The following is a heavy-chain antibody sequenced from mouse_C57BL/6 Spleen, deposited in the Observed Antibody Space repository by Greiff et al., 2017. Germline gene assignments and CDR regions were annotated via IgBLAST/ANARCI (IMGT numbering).Heavy chain of an antibody. D-gene: IGHD3-2*02. J-gene: IGHJ2*01. CDR3: ARPDSSGFDY. Sequence: QVQLQQPGAVLVRPGTSVKLSCKASGYTFTSYWMHWVKQRPGQGLEWIGVIDPSDSYTNYNQKFKGKATLTVDTSSSTAYMQLSSLTSEDSAVYYCARPDSSGFDYWGQGTTLTVSS. CDR2: IDPSDSYT. V-gene: IGHV1-59*01. CDR1: GYTFTSYW.